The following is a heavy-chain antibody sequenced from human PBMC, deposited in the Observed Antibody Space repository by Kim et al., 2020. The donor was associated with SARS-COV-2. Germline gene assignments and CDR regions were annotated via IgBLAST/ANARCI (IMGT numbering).Heavy chain of an antibody. CDR2: VYYTGTT. D-gene: IGHD1-26*01. V-gene: IGHV4-61*01. Sequence: SETLSLTCTVSGDTVSGDSTAKYYWSWIWQSPGKGPEWIGYVYYTGTTNYNSSLKSRITISVDTSNNQFSLKLSSVTAADTAVYYCARSVLSGNYEFYFDYWGQGTQVTVSS. J-gene: IGHJ4*02. CDR1: GDTVSGDSTAKYY. CDR3: ARSVLSGNYEFYFDY.